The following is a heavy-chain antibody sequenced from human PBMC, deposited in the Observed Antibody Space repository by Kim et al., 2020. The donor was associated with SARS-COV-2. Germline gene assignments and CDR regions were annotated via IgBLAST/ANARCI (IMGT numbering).Heavy chain of an antibody. CDR2: ISYDGSNK. D-gene: IGHD3-16*02. Sequence: GGSLRLSCAASGFTFSSYGMHWVRQAPGKGLEWVAVISYDGSNKYYADSVKGRFTISRDNSKNTLFLQMNSLRAEDTAVYYCAKILSVISSTSTFDYWGQGTLVTVSS. J-gene: IGHJ4*02. V-gene: IGHV3-30*18. CDR3: AKILSVISSTSTFDY. CDR1: GFTFSSYG.